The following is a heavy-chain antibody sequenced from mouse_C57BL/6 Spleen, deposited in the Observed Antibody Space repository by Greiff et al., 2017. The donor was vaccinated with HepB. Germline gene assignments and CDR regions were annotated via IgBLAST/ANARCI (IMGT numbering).Heavy chain of an antibody. CDR3: ARNSYDFPFAY. V-gene: IGHV2-2*01. Sequence: VKLVESGPGLVQPSQSLSITCTVSGFSLTSYGVHWVRQSPGKGLEWLGVIWSGGSTDYNAAFISRLSISKDNSKSQVFFKMNSLQADDTAIYYCARNSYDFPFAYWGQGTLVTVSA. D-gene: IGHD2-4*01. CDR2: IWSGGST. J-gene: IGHJ3*01. CDR1: GFSLTSYG.